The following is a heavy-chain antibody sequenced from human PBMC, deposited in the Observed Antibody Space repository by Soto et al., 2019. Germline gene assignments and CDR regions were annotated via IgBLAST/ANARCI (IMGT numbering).Heavy chain of an antibody. CDR1: GFTFDGFA. V-gene: IGHV3-9*01. CDR2: ISWNSGSV. Sequence: EVQLVESGGGLVQPGRSLRLSCGASGFTFDGFAMHWVRQAPGKGLEWVSGISWNSGSVAYADSVKGRFTISRDNGKNSIYLQMNSLTPEDTALYYCAKDFSDIWDYRRDFDYWGQGTLVTVSS. D-gene: IGHD1-7*01. J-gene: IGHJ4*02. CDR3: AKDFSDIWDYRRDFDY.